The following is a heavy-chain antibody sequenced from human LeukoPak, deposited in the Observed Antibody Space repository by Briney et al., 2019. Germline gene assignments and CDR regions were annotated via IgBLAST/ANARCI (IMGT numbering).Heavy chain of an antibody. CDR2: INPKSGGT. D-gene: IGHD5-12*01. CDR3: ARDDGLRVWYFDY. Sequence: GASVKVSRKASGYTFIGYYMHWVRQAPGQGLEWMGWINPKSGGTNYAQKFQGRVAMTSDTSTSTAYMEVSRLRSDDTAVYYCARDDGLRVWYFDYWGQGTLVTVSS. J-gene: IGHJ4*02. CDR1: GYTFIGYY. V-gene: IGHV1-2*02.